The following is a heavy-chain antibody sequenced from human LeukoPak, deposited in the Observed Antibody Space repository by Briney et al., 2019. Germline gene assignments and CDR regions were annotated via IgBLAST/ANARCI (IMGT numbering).Heavy chain of an antibody. CDR1: GFTFSSYA. V-gene: IGHV3-23*01. CDR3: AKDGSGSYGTGYYYYYMDV. D-gene: IGHD3-10*01. J-gene: IGHJ6*03. CDR2: ISGSGGST. Sequence: GGSLRLFCAASGFTFSSYAMSWVRQAPGKGLEWVSAISGSGGSTYYADSVKGRFTISRDNSKNTLYLQMNSLRAEDTAVYYCAKDGSGSYGTGYYYYYMDVWGKGTTVTVSS.